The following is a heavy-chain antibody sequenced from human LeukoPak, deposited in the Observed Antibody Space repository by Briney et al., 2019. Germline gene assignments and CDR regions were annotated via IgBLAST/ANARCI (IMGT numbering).Heavy chain of an antibody. CDR3: ATTRGYCSSTSCPSAPFDY. CDR1: GYTFTSYG. Sequence: ASVKVSCKASGYTFTSYGISWVRQAPGQGLEWMGWISAYNGNTNYAQKLQGRVTVTTDTSTSTAYMELRSLRSDDTAVYYCATTRGYCSSTSCPSAPFDYWGQGTLVTVSS. J-gene: IGHJ4*02. V-gene: IGHV1-18*01. D-gene: IGHD2-2*01. CDR2: ISAYNGNT.